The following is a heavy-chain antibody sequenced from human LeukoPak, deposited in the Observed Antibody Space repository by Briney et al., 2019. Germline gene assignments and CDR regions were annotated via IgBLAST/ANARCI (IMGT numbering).Heavy chain of an antibody. D-gene: IGHD1-26*01. V-gene: IGHV3-74*01. CDR2: INKDGSST. CDR1: GFIFSNYW. Sequence: GGSLRLSCAASGFIFSNYWMHWVRQAPGKGLVWVSRINKDGSSTTYAESVRGRFTISRDNAKNTLYLQMNSLRAEDTAVYYCARGGVGANLDYWGQGTLVTVSS. CDR3: ARGGVGANLDY. J-gene: IGHJ4*02.